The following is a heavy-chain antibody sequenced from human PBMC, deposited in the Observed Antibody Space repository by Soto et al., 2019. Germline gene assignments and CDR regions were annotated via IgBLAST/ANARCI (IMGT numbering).Heavy chain of an antibody. V-gene: IGHV1-46*01. CDR2: INPRGGST. J-gene: IGHJ4*02. CDR1: GYTFTSYY. CDR3: AKVGDWFGELSEGVY. D-gene: IGHD3-10*01. Sequence: QVQLVQSGAEVKKPGASVKVSCKASGYTFTSYYIQWVRQAPGQGLEWMGVINPRGGSTSYAQKFQGRVTMARDTSTSTVYMDLSSLRSADTAVYYCAKVGDWFGELSEGVYWGQGTLVTVSS.